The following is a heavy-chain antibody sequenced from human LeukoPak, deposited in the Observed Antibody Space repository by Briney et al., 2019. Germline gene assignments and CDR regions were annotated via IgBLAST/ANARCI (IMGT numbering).Heavy chain of an antibody. D-gene: IGHD3-22*01. CDR3: ARVSYYDSSGGLDY. CDR2: FSGSGGST. Sequence: GGSLRLSCAASGFTFSSYAMSWVRQAPGKGLEWVSAFSGSGGSTYYADSVKGRFTISRDNAKNTLYLQMNSLRAEDTAVYYCARVSYYDSSGGLDYWGQGTLVTVSS. J-gene: IGHJ4*02. V-gene: IGHV3-23*01. CDR1: GFTFSSYA.